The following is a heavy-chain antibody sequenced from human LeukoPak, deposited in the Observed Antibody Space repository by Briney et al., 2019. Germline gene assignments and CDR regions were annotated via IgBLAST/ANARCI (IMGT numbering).Heavy chain of an antibody. CDR2: VYVTGST. V-gene: IGHV4-59*08. CDR1: GASISSYY. J-gene: IGHJ6*03. CDR3: ARQYGYSTLMDV. D-gene: IGHD6-13*01. Sequence: SETLSLTCTVSGASISSYYWSWIRQPPGKGLEWIGYVYVTGSTSYNPSLKSRVTISVDTAKNQFPLKLSSVTAADTAVYYCARQYGYSTLMDVWGKGTTVTVSS.